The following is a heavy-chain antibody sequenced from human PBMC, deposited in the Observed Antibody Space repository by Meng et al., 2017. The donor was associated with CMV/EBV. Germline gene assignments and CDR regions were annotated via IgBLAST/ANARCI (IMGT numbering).Heavy chain of an antibody. Sequence: VSCTASGYTFTSYGISWVRQAPGRGLEWIGWISAYDGNTNYAQKLQGRVTMTTDTSTSTAYMGLRSLRSDDTAVYYCAGDLESSSPSWGQGTLVTAPQ. CDR3: AGDLESSSPS. D-gene: IGHD6-6*01. CDR1: GYTFTSYG. V-gene: IGHV1-18*01. J-gene: IGHJ4*02. CDR2: ISAYDGNT.